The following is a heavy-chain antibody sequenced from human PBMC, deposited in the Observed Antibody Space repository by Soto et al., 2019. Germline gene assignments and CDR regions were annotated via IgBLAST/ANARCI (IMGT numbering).Heavy chain of an antibody. CDR3: AHAGDYVLLTFDH. CDR1: GFSLSSYGMG. D-gene: IGHD4-17*01. Sequence: QITLKESGPTLVRPAQPLTLTCGFSGFSLSSYGMGVAWIRQPPAKALEWLALIYWDDGKRYSPSLKDRLAISKDTSSYQVVLTITDMVPGDTSTYFCAHAGDYVLLTFDHWGPGTLVTVSS. V-gene: IGHV2-5*02. J-gene: IGHJ4*02. CDR2: IYWDDGK.